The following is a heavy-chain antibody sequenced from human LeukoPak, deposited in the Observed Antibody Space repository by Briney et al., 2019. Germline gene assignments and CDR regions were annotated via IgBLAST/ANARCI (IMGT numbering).Heavy chain of an antibody. CDR3: ASLFLMFAATISPRTDYMDV. CDR1: GFTFSSYA. V-gene: IGHV3-30*04. J-gene: IGHJ6*03. D-gene: IGHD5-24*01. CDR2: ISYDGSNK. Sequence: PGGSLRLSCAASGFTFSSYAMHWVRQAPGKGLEWVAVISYDGSNKYYADSVKGRFTISRDNSKNTLYLQMNSLRAEDTAVYYCASLFLMFAATISPRTDYMDVWGKGTTVTVSS.